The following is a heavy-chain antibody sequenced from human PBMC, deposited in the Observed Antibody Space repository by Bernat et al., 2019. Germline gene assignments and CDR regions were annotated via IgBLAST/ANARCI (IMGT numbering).Heavy chain of an antibody. CDR2: IIAYNGNT. D-gene: IGHD3-3*01. Sequence: QVQLVQSGAEVKKPGASVKVSCKASGYTFTSYGISWVRQAPGQGLEWMGWIIAYNGNTNYAQKLQGRVTMTTDTSTSTAYMELRSLRSDDTAVYYCARDAKTYYDFWSGYPNLYYFDYWGQGTLVTVSS. V-gene: IGHV1-18*04. CDR1: GYTFTSYG. CDR3: ARDAKTYYDFWSGYPNLYYFDY. J-gene: IGHJ4*02.